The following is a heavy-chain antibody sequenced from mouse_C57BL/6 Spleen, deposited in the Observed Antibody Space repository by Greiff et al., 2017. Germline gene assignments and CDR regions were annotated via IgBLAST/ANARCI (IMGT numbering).Heavy chain of an antibody. Sequence: VKVVASGPELVKPGASVKLSCKASGYTFTSYDINWVKQRPGQGLELIGWIYPRGGSTKSTEQFKGKATLPVDTSSSTAYMELHSLTAEDSAVYFGARGGFYYGSSYGYFDVWGTGTTVTVSS. CDR2: IYPRGGST. V-gene: IGHV1-85*01. J-gene: IGHJ1*03. D-gene: IGHD1-1*01. CDR3: ARGGFYYGSSYGYFDV. CDR1: GYTFTSYD.